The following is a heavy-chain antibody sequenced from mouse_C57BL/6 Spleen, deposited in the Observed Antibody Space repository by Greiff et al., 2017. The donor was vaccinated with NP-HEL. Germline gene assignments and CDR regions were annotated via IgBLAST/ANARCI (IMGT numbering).Heavy chain of an antibody. CDR2: ISSGGSYT. CDR1: GFTFSSYG. CDR3: SSRITTRIFDV. V-gene: IGHV5-6*01. Sequence: EVQLVESGGDLVKPGGSLKLSCAASGFTFSSYGMSWVRQTPDKRLEWVATISSGGSYTYYPDSVKGRFTISRDNAKNTLYLQMSSLKSEDTAMFYCSSRITTRIFDVWGTGTTVTVSS. D-gene: IGHD1-1*01. J-gene: IGHJ1*03.